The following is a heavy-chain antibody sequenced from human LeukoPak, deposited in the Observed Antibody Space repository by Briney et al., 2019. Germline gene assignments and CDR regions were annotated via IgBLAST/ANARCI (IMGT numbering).Heavy chain of an antibody. CDR1: GGSFSGYY. CDR2: INHSGST. Sequence: PSETLSLTCAVYGGSFSGYYWSWIRQPPGKGLEWIGEINHSGSTNYNPSLKSRVTISVDTSKNQFSLKPSSVTAADTAVYYCARGRRIVVVPAAYGPWGPGTLVTVSS. V-gene: IGHV4-34*01. J-gene: IGHJ5*02. D-gene: IGHD2-2*01. CDR3: ARGRRIVVVPAAYGP.